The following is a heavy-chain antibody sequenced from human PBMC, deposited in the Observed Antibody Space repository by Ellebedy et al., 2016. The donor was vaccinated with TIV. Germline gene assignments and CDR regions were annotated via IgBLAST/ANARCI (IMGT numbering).Heavy chain of an antibody. D-gene: IGHD1-1*01. J-gene: IGHJ4*02. CDR3: RRVWNDGKGDY. CDR2: INQHGSAI. V-gene: IGHV3-7*01. CDR1: GFTFSTYW. Sequence: GESLKISCAASGFTFSTYWMSWVRQAPGKGLEWMANINQHGSAIYYVDSVKGRFTISRDNDKNSLYLQMSSLRAEDTAVYYCRRVWNDGKGDYWGQGTLVTVSS.